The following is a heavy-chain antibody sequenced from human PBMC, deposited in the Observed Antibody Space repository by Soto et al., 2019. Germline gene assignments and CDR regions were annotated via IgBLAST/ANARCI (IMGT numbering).Heavy chain of an antibody. CDR3: ERDRYAGTLVPTL. CDR1: GFTFTTYS. D-gene: IGHD6-13*01. V-gene: IGHV3-48*01. Sequence: EEQLVESGGGLAQPGGSLRLSCTASGFTFTTYSMTWVRQAPGKGLEWVSYISTPATIYYADSVKGRFTISGDNASNSLYLEKNSLRAEHTAVYYCERDRYAGTLVPTLRGQGTLVTVSS. J-gene: IGHJ4*02. CDR2: ISTPATI.